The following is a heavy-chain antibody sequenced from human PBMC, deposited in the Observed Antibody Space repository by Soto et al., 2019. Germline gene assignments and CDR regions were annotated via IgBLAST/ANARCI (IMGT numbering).Heavy chain of an antibody. CDR2: IYHSGST. Sequence: QVQLQESGPGLVKPSGTLSLTCAVSSGSISSSNWWSWVRQPPGKGLEWIGEIYHSGSTNYNPSLKSRVTRAVDKSKNQFSRKLSSVTAADTAVYYCARDWGYGSGTSGYFDYWGQGTLVTVSS. D-gene: IGHD3-10*01. J-gene: IGHJ4*02. CDR1: SGSISSSNW. V-gene: IGHV4-4*02. CDR3: ARDWGYGSGTSGYFDY.